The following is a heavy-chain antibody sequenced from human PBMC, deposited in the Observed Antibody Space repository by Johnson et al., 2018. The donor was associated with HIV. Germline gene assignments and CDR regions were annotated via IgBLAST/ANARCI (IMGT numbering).Heavy chain of an antibody. V-gene: IGHV3-7*01. J-gene: IGHJ3*02. D-gene: IGHD2-8*02. CDR2: INRDGSDK. Sequence: VPLVESGGGLVQPGGSLRLSCSASGFTFSNHHMTWVRQAPGKGLEWVANINRDGSDKYYVDSVKGRFTISRDNAQDSLYLQMNSLRVDDTAVYYCGRESTGAGTAFDIWGQGTMVTVSS. CDR1: GFTFSNHH. CDR3: GRESTGAGTAFDI.